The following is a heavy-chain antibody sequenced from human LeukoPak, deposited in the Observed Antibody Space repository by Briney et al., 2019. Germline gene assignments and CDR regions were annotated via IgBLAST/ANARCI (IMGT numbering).Heavy chain of an antibody. J-gene: IGHJ4*02. CDR3: AKDIYRGIISSLEN. V-gene: IGHV3-43*02. CDR2: VSWDGDTT. CDR1: AFNFDEYG. D-gene: IGHD3-16*02. Sequence: GGSLRLSCVASAFNFDEYGMHWVRQAPGKGLQWVSFVSWDGDTTYYEDSVKGRFTISRDNSQNSLFLHMTSLRTEDTALYYCAKDIYRGIISSLENWGQGTLVTVSS.